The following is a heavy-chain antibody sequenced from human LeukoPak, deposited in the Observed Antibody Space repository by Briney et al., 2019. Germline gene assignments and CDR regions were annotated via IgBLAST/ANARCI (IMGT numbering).Heavy chain of an antibody. CDR3: ATIFGVVRRTLDAFDI. V-gene: IGHV1-69*04. CDR1: GGTFSSYA. Sequence: GASVKVSCKASGGTFSSYAISWVRQAPGQGLEWMGRIIPILGIANYAQKFQGRVTITADKSTSTAYMELSSLRSEDTAVYYCATIFGVVRRTLDAFDIWGQGTMVTVSS. D-gene: IGHD3-3*01. J-gene: IGHJ3*02. CDR2: IIPILGIA.